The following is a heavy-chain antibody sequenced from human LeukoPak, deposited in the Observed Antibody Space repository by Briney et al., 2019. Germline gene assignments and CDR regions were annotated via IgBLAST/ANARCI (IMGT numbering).Heavy chain of an antibody. V-gene: IGHV1-2*02. CDR2: INPNSGGT. J-gene: IGHJ4*02. CDR1: GYTFTGYY. CDR3: ATKTGYAPFDC. D-gene: IGHD5-12*01. Sequence: ASVRVSCKASGYTFTGYYMHWVRQAPGQGLEWMGWINPNSGGTNYAQKFQGRVTMTRDMSISTAYMELSRLRSDDTAVYYCATKTGYAPFDCWGQGTLVTVSS.